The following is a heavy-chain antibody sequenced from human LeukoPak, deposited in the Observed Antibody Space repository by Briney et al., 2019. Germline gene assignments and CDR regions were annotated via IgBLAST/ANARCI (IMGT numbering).Heavy chain of an antibody. CDR3: ARVDAYSYRFDP. D-gene: IGHD5-18*01. CDR2: ISSSSSYI. Sequence: PGGSLRLSCAASGFTFSSYSMNWVRQAPGKGLEWVSSISSSSSYIYYADSVKGRFTISRDNAKNSLCLQMNSLRAEDTAVYYCARVDAYSYRFDPWGQGTLVTVSS. J-gene: IGHJ5*02. CDR1: GFTFSSYS. V-gene: IGHV3-21*01.